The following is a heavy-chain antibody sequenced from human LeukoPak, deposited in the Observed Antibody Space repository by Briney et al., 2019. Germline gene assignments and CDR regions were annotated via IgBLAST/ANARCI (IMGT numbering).Heavy chain of an antibody. Sequence: RRSLRLSCATSGFTFSRFGMRGIRPATGEGLEWVAVTHNDGPFVQTVDSVQGLFTISHDNSQNILYRQMDDLRDHDTAFYYSAKEGVPFRGYLDVGGKGSTVIVSS. CDR3: AKEGVPFRGYLDV. V-gene: IGHV3-33*06. J-gene: IGHJ6*03. CDR1: GFTFSRFG. D-gene: IGHD3-16*01. CDR2: THNDGPFV.